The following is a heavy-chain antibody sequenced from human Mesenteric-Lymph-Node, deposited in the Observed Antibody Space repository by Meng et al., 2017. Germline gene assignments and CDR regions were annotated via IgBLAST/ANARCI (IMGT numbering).Heavy chain of an antibody. J-gene: IGHJ4*02. Sequence: QVQLQESGPGLVKPSQTLSLTCTVSGASIASGDYFWSWIRQHPGRGLEWIGYIYYSGSTYYNPSLKSRVSIVGDTPKNQFSLKPSSVTAADTAVYYCARGPSRWLQFSFDYWGQGTLVTVSS. CDR3: ARGPSRWLQFSFDY. V-gene: IGHV4-31*03. D-gene: IGHD5-24*01. CDR2: IYYSGST. CDR1: GASIASGDYF.